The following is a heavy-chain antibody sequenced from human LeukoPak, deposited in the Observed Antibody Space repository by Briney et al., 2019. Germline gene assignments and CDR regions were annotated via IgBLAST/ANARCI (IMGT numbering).Heavy chain of an antibody. CDR3: ARAAWRGTNSRDAFDI. CDR2: IYASGTT. CDR1: GASINSKY. Sequence: PSETLSLTCTVSGASINSKYWSWIRQSAGKGLEWIGRIYASGTTNYSPSLKSRVTMSVDTSKNQFSLELSSVTAADTAVYYCARAAWRGTNSRDAFDIWGLGTVVTVSS. J-gene: IGHJ3*02. D-gene: IGHD4/OR15-4a*01. V-gene: IGHV4-4*07.